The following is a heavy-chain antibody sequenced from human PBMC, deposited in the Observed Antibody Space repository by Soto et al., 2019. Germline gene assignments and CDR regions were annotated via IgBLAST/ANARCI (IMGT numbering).Heavy chain of an antibody. CDR1: GFTFDDYA. Sequence: GGSLRLSCAASGFTFDDYAMHWVRQAPGKGLEWVSGISWNSGSIGYADSVKGRFTISRGNAKNSLYLQMNSLRAEDTAVYYCARDYSSYGPFDYWGQGTLVTVSS. CDR3: ARDYSSYGPFDY. D-gene: IGHD5-18*01. V-gene: IGHV3-9*01. J-gene: IGHJ4*02. CDR2: ISWNSGSI.